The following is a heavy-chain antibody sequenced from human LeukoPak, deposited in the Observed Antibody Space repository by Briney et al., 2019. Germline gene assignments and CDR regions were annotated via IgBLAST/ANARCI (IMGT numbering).Heavy chain of an antibody. Sequence: SETLSLTCAVSGGSISSSNWWNWVRQPPGKGLEWIGEIYHSGSTNYNPSLKSRVTISVDTSKNQFSLKLSSVTAADTAVYYCARGFTMIVVGGWFDPWGQGTLVTVSS. J-gene: IGHJ5*02. CDR3: ARGFTMIVVGGWFDP. CDR2: IYHSGST. D-gene: IGHD3-22*01. CDR1: GGSISSSNW. V-gene: IGHV4-4*02.